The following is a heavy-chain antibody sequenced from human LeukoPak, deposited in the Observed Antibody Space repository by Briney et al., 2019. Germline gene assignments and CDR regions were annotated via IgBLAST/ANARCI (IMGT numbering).Heavy chain of an antibody. CDR3: AKDLLRIYWRTFDS. V-gene: IGHV3-23*01. Sequence: GGSLRLSCAASGFTFSSYAMSWVRQAPGKGLEWVSSFNDTGSSTYYADSVKGRFTISRDNSKNTLYLQMTNLRAEDTAVYFCAKDLLRIYWRTFDSWGQGALVIVSS. CDR2: FNDTGSST. D-gene: IGHD3-10*01. CDR1: GFTFSSYA. J-gene: IGHJ4*02.